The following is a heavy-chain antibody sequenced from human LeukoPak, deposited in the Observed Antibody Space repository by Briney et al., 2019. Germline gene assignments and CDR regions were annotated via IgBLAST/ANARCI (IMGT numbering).Heavy chain of an antibody. CDR2: ISGSGSST. J-gene: IGHJ3*02. CDR3: AKAFYSSGGGGAFDI. CDR1: GFTFSSYA. V-gene: IGHV3-23*01. Sequence: GGSLRLSCAASGFTFSSYAMSWVRQAPGKGLEWVSAISGSGSSTYYADSVKGRFTISRDNSKNTLYLQMNSLRAEDTAVYYCAKAFYSSGGGGAFDIWGQGTMVTVSS. D-gene: IGHD6-25*01.